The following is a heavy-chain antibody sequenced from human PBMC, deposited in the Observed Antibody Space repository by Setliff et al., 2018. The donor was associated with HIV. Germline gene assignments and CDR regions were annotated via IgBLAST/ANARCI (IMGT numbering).Heavy chain of an antibody. J-gene: IGHJ4*02. CDR2: ISTSSGYI. V-gene: IGHV3-21*01. Sequence: GGSLRLSCEASGFPFSAYTMKWVRQAPGTGLEWVSSISTSSGYIYYADSVKGRFTISRDNAKNSLYLQMNSLRAEDTAVYYCAAVPWGHSSLIIDHWGQGTPVTVSS. D-gene: IGHD3-16*01. CDR3: AAVPWGHSSLIIDH. CDR1: GFPFSAYT.